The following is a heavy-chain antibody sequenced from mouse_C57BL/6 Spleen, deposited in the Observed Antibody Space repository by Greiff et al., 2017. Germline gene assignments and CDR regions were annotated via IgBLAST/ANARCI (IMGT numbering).Heavy chain of an antibody. CDR2: FHPYNDDT. CDR1: GYTFTTYP. Sequence: VQGVESGAELVKPGASVKMSCKASGYTFTTYPIEWMKQNHGKSLEWIGNFHPYNDDTKYNEKFKGKATLTVEKSSSTVYLELSRLTSDDSAVYYCARLNRYYYAMDYWGQGTSVTVSS. J-gene: IGHJ4*01. V-gene: IGHV1-47*01. CDR3: ARLNRYYYAMDY.